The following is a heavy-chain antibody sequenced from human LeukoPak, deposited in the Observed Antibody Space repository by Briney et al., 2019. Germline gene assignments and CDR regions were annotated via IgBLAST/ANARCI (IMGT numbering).Heavy chain of an antibody. J-gene: IGHJ4*02. CDR2: INHSGST. CDR3: ARARYGSYYPY. CDR1: GGSFSGYY. Sequence: PSATLSLTCAVYGGSFSGYYWSWIRQPPGKGLEWIGEINHSGSTNYNPSLKSRVTISVDTSKNQFSLKLSSVTAADTAVYYCARARYGSYYPYWGQGTLVTVSS. V-gene: IGHV4-34*01. D-gene: IGHD1-26*01.